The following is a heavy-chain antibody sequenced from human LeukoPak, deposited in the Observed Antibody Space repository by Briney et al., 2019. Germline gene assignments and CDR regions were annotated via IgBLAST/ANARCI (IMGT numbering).Heavy chain of an antibody. CDR2: IYYSGST. V-gene: IGHV4-39*01. CDR3: ARVYEGLWFGELLQYFDY. CDR1: GGSISSSSYY. J-gene: IGHJ4*02. Sequence: SETLSLTCTVSGGSISSSSYYWGWIRQPPGKGLEWIGGIYYSGSTYYNPSLKSRVTISVDTSKNQFSLKLSSVTAANTAVYYCARVYEGLWFGELLQYFDYWGQGTLVTVSS. D-gene: IGHD3-10*01.